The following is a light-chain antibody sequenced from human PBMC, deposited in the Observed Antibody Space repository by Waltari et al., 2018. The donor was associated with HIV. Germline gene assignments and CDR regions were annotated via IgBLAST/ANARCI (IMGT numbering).Light chain of an antibody. CDR3: CSYAGNGAYV. J-gene: IGLJ1*01. Sequence: SALTQPASLSGSPGQSISLSCSGTSSDIGTYDLVSWFQQFPVKAPKLIIYEVAARPSGVSARFSGSKSGNTASLTISGLQAEDEADYYCCSYAGNGAYVFGTGTKVTVL. CDR2: EVA. V-gene: IGLV2-23*02. CDR1: SSDIGTYDL.